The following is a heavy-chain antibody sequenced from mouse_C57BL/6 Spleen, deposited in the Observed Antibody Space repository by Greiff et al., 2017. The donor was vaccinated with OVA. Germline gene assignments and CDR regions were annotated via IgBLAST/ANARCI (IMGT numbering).Heavy chain of an antibody. CDR2: FYPGSGSI. D-gene: IGHD1-1*01. Sequence: VQLKESGAELVKPGASVKLSCKASGYTFTEYTIHWVKQRSGQGLEWIGWFYPGSGSIKYNEKFKDKATLTADKSSSTVYMELSRLTSEDSAVYFCARHAIYYYGSSYCWYFDVWGTGTTVTVSS. CDR3: ARHAIYYYGSSYCWYFDV. CDR1: GYTFTEYT. J-gene: IGHJ1*03. V-gene: IGHV1-62-2*01.